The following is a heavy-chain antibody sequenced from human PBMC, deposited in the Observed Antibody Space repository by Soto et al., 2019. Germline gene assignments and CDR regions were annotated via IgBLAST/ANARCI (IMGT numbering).Heavy chain of an antibody. CDR3: ATTVIDFWSGYYQASPFRWFVP. J-gene: IGHJ5*02. CDR1: GGSISSSSYY. V-gene: IGHV4-39*01. D-gene: IGHD3-3*01. CDR2: IYYSGST. Sequence: QLQLQESGPGLVKPSETLSLTCTVSGGSISSSSYYWGWIRQPPGKGLEWIGSIYYSGSTYYNPSLKSRVTISVDTSKNQFSLKLSSVTAADTAVYYCATTVIDFWSGYYQASPFRWFVPWGQGTLVTVSS.